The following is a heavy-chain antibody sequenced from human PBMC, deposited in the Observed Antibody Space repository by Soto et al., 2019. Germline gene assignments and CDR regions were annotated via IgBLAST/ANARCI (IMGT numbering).Heavy chain of an antibody. D-gene: IGHD3-22*01. CDR1: GYTFINYG. V-gene: IGHV1-18*01. CDR3: AREDFYDSSGYYFPKPVDY. CDR2: ISTYNGNT. Sequence: GATMKVSCKASGYTFINYGFSWVRQAPGQGLEWMGWISTYNGNTNYAQKVQGRVTMTTDTPTSTAYMELRSLRSDDTAVYYCAREDFYDSSGYYFPKPVDYWGQGTLVTVSS. J-gene: IGHJ4*02.